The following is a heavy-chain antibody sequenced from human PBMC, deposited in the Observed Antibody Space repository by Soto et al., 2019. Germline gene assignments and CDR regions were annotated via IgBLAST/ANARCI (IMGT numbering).Heavy chain of an antibody. Sequence: QVQLVESGGGVVQPGRSLRLSCAASGFTFSSYGMHWVRQAPGKGLEWVAFMWYDGSNKYYADSVKGRFTISRDNSKNTLYLQMNSLRAEDTAVYYCASEGGSGPDYSGQGTLVTVSS. CDR2: MWYDGSNK. CDR1: GFTFSSYG. V-gene: IGHV3-33*01. CDR3: ASEGGSGPDY. J-gene: IGHJ4*02. D-gene: IGHD6-19*01.